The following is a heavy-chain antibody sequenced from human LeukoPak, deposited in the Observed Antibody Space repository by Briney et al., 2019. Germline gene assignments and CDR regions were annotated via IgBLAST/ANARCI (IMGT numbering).Heavy chain of an antibody. CDR2: INPNSGGT. CDR3: ARDGGSSSWYVAFDI. D-gene: IGHD6-13*01. V-gene: IGHV1-2*02. CDR1: GYTFTGYY. Sequence: ASVKVSCKASGYTFTGYYMHWVRQAPGQGLEWMGWINPNSGGTNYAQKFQGRVTMTRDTSISTAYMELSRLRSDDTAVYYCARDGGSSSWYVAFDIWGQGTMDTVSS. J-gene: IGHJ3*02.